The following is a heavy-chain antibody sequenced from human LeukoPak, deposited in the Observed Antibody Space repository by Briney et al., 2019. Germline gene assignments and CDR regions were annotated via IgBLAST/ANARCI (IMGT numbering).Heavy chain of an antibody. D-gene: IGHD6-13*01. CDR1: GGTFSSYA. CDR2: IIPILGIA. V-gene: IGHV1-69*04. CDR3: ARVGYSGSPVDY. Sequence: SVKVSCKASGGTFSSYAISWVRQAPGQGLEWMGRIIPILGIANYAQKFQGRVTITADKSTSTAYMELSSLRSEDTAVYYCARVGYSGSPVDYWGQGTLVTVSS. J-gene: IGHJ4*02.